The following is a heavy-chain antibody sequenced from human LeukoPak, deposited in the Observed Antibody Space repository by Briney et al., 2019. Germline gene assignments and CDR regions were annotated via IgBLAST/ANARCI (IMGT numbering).Heavy chain of an antibody. CDR2: IIPIFGTA. D-gene: IGHD3-9*01. V-gene: IGHV1-69*06. CDR1: GGTFSSYA. Sequence: SVKVSCKASGGTFSSYAISWVRQAPGQGLEWMGGIIPIFGTANYAQKFQGRVTITADKSTSTAYMELSSLRSEDTAVYYCARGGVLRYFDWLNYFDYWGQGTLVTVSS. CDR3: ARGGVLRYFDWLNYFDY. J-gene: IGHJ4*02.